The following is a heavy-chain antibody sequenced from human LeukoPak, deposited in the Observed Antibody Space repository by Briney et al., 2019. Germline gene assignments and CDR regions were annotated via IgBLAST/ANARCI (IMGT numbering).Heavy chain of an antibody. V-gene: IGHV3-20*04. CDR2: INWNGGST. J-gene: IGHJ3*02. D-gene: IGHD3-22*01. CDR3: ARDSYYDSSGYYPDAFDI. CDR1: GFTFSSYS. Sequence: GGSLRLSRAASGFTFSSYSMNWLRQAPGKGLEWVSGINWNGGSTGYADSVKGRFTISRDNAKNSLYLQMNSLRAEDTALYYCARDSYYDSSGYYPDAFDIWGQGTMVTVSS.